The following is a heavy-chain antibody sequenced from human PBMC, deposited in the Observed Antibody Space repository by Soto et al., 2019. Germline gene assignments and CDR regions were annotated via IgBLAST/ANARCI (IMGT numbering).Heavy chain of an antibody. V-gene: IGHV4-61*01. J-gene: IGHJ6*02. CDR2: IYYSGST. Sequence: QVQLQESGPGLVKPSETLSLTCTVSGGSVSSGSYYWSWIRQPPGKGLEWIGYIYYSGSTNYNPSLTSRVTISVDTSKNQFSLKLSSVTAADTAVYYCARDGRYYDSSGYSDYYYYGMDVWGQGTTVTVSS. CDR1: GGSVSSGSYY. D-gene: IGHD3-22*01. CDR3: ARDGRYYDSSGYSDYYYYGMDV.